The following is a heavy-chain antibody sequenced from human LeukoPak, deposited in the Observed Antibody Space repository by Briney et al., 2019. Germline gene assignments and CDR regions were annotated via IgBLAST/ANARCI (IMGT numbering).Heavy chain of an antibody. CDR2: IWYDGSNK. CDR3: ARDAVYSSSWQYY. D-gene: IGHD6-13*01. V-gene: IGHV3-33*01. Sequence: GRSLRLSCAASGFTFSSYGMHWVRQGPGKGLEWVAVIWYDGSNKYYADSVKGRFTISRDNSKNTLYLQMNSLRAEDTAVYYCARDAVYSSSWQYYWGQGTLVTVSS. J-gene: IGHJ4*02. CDR1: GFTFSSYG.